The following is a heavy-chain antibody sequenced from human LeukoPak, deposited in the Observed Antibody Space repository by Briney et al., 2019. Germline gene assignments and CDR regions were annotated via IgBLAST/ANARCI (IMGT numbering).Heavy chain of an antibody. CDR3: ARNGYCGGDCYPNEYFQH. D-gene: IGHD2-21*02. Sequence: GGSLRLSCAASGFTFSSYDMHWVRQAPGKGLEWVSGICTGGDTHYPGSVKGRFTISRENAKASLDLQMNSLRAGDTAVYYCARNGYCGGDCYPNEYFQHWGQGTLVTVSS. CDR2: ICTGGDT. J-gene: IGHJ1*01. CDR1: GFTFSSYD. V-gene: IGHV3-13*01.